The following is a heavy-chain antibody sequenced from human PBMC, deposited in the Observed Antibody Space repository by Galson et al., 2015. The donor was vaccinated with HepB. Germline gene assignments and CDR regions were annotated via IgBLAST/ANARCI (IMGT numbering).Heavy chain of an antibody. J-gene: IGHJ4*02. D-gene: IGHD3-22*01. CDR3: ARDRDDYYYDSSGYPVY. Sequence: SLRLSCAASGFTFSSYAMHWVRQAPGKGLEWVAVLSYDGSNKYYADSVRGRFTISRDNSKNTLYLQMSSLRAEDTAVYYCARDRDDYYYDSSGYPVYWGQGTLVTVSS. CDR1: GFTFSSYA. V-gene: IGHV3-30-3*01. CDR2: LSYDGSNK.